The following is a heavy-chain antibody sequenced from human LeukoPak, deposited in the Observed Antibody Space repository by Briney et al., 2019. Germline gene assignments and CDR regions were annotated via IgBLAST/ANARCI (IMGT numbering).Heavy chain of an antibody. Sequence: PGGSLRLSCAASGFTLSGSAMHWVRQAPGKGLEWVSSIGSRSTSIYYADSVKGRFTISRDNARNSLYLQMNSLRAEDTAVYYCAGPDYWGQGTLVTVSS. CDR3: AGPDY. J-gene: IGHJ4*02. V-gene: IGHV3-21*01. CDR1: GFTLSGSA. CDR2: IGSRSTSI.